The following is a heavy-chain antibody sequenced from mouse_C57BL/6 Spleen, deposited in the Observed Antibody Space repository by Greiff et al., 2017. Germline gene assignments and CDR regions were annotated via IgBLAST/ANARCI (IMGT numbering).Heavy chain of an antibody. V-gene: IGHV1-18*01. D-gene: IGHD4-1*01. CDR2: INPNNGGT. J-gene: IGHJ1*03. CDR3: ARGTGTGYFDV. CDR1: GYTFTDYN. Sequence: EVQLVESGPELVKPGASVKIPCKASGYTFTDYNMDWVKQSHGKSLEWIGDINPNNGGTIYNQKFKGKATLTVDKSSSTAYMELRSLTSEDTAVYYCARGTGTGYFDVWGTGTTVTVSS.